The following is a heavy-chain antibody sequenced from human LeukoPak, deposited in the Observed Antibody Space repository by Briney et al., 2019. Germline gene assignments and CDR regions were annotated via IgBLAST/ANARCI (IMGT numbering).Heavy chain of an antibody. D-gene: IGHD6-13*01. Sequence: SETLSLTCTVSGGSISSSSYYWGWIRQPPGKGLEWIGSIYYSGSTYYNPSLKSRVTISVDKSKNQFSLKLSSVTAADTAVYYCAGSSSWYYFDYWGQGTLVTVSS. CDR3: AGSSSWYYFDY. CDR2: IYYSGST. J-gene: IGHJ4*02. CDR1: GGSISSSSYY. V-gene: IGHV4-39*07.